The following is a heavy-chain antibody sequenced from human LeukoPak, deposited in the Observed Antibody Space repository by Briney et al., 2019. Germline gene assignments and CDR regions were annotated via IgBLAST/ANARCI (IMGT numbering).Heavy chain of an antibody. CDR3: AKISVGAVDGTIGAFDI. V-gene: IGHV3-23*01. CDR1: GFTFSSCS. J-gene: IGHJ3*02. D-gene: IGHD6-19*01. Sequence: PGGSLRLSCAASGFTFSSCSMSGVPQAPGKGREWVSAVIGGGGRTYYEESVQGRFTISRENSKKPVYLQMTSLRAEDTAVYYCAKISVGAVDGTIGAFDIWGQGKMVTVSS. CDR2: VIGGGGRT.